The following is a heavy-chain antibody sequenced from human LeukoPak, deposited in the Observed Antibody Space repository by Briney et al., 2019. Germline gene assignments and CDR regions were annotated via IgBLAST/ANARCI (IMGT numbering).Heavy chain of an antibody. CDR1: GYTFTSYG. J-gene: IGHJ6*04. CDR3: ARDKGTTVTGYYYGMDV. Sequence: ASVKVSCKASGYTFTSYGISWVRQAPGQGLEWMGWISAYNGNTNYAQKLQGRVTMTTDTSTSTAYMELRSLRSDDTAVYYCARDKGTTVTGYYYGMDVWGKGTTVTVSS. CDR2: ISAYNGNT. D-gene: IGHD4-17*01. V-gene: IGHV1-18*04.